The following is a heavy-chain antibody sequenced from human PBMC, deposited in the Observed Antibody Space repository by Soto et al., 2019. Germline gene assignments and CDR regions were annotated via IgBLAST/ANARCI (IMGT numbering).Heavy chain of an antibody. Sequence: PSETLSLTCTVSGGSISTDYWSWIRQPPEKELEWIGYIYYSGNTNYNPSLKSRVTISIDTSKNQISLQLRSVTAADTAVYYCARSGWGHWGHFDLWGRGTLVTVSS. CDR2: IYYSGNT. CDR3: ARSGWGHWGHFDL. V-gene: IGHV4-59*01. J-gene: IGHJ2*01. D-gene: IGHD3-16*01. CDR1: GGSISTDY.